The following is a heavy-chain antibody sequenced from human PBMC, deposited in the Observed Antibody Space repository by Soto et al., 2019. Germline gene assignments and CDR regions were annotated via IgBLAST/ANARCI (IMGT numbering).Heavy chain of an antibody. CDR1: GFGFSSYG. CDR2: ISFDGSTQ. D-gene: IGHD3-3*01. V-gene: IGHV3-30*03. CDR3: AREGVFGLVKIIPPDY. Sequence: VQLLESGGGVAQPGRSLRLSCRASGFGFSSYGMLWVRQAPGKGPEWVAFISFDGSTQYYADSVRGRFTISRDTSENTLYLQLDTLRVEDTAMYYCAREGVFGLVKIIPPDYWGQGAQVTGSA. J-gene: IGHJ4*02.